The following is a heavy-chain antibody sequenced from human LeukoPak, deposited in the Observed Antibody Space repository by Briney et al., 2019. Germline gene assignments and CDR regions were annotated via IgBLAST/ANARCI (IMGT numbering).Heavy chain of an antibody. D-gene: IGHD1-7*01. CDR3: ASEATGITGTTRGWFDP. J-gene: IGHJ5*02. CDR2: IYTSGST. Sequence: SETLSHTCTVSGGSISSYYWSWIRQPAGKGLEWIGRIYTSGSTNYNPSLKSRVTMSVDTSKNQFSLKLSSVTAADTAVYYCASEATGITGTTRGWFDPWGQGTLVTVSS. V-gene: IGHV4-4*07. CDR1: GGSISSYY.